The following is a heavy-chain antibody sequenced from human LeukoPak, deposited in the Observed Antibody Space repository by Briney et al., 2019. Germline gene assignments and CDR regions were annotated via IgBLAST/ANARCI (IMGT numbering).Heavy chain of an antibody. CDR2: INPNSGGT. J-gene: IGHJ5*02. CDR1: GYTFTGYY. D-gene: IGHD3-16*02. Sequence: EASVKVSCKASGYTFTGYYMHWVRQAPGQGLEWMGWINPNSGGTNYAQKFQGRVTMTRDTSISTAYMELSRLRSDDTAVYYCARALGGYDYVWGSYRSEDWFDPWGQGTLVTVSS. V-gene: IGHV1-2*02. CDR3: ARALGGYDYVWGSYRSEDWFDP.